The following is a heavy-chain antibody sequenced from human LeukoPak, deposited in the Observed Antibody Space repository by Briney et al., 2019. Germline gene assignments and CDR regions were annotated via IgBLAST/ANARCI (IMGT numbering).Heavy chain of an antibody. J-gene: IGHJ4*02. CDR3: ARSGATSLFDY. CDR2: ITSSGDTI. Sequence: GGTLRLSCVASGFTFSSYEMNWVRQAPGKGLEWVAYITSSGDTIFNADSVRGRFTISRDNAKNSLYLQMNSLRAEDTAVYYCARSGATSLFDYWGQGTLVTVSS. CDR1: GFTFSSYE. V-gene: IGHV3-48*03. D-gene: IGHD2-2*01.